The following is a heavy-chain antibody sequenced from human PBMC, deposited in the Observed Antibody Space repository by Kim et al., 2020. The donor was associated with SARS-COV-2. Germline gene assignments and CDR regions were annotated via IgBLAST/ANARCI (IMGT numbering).Heavy chain of an antibody. CDR2: IIPIFGTA. D-gene: IGHD2-2*01. CDR3: VRGQEHIVVVPGSLYGMDV. CDR1: GGTFSSYA. V-gene: IGHV1-69*13. J-gene: IGHJ6*02. Sequence: SVKVSCKASGGTFSSYAISWVRQAPGQGLEWMGGIIPIFGTANYAQKFQGRVTITADESTSTAYMELSSLRFEDTAVYYCVRGQEHIVVVPGSLYGMDVWGQGTTVTVSS.